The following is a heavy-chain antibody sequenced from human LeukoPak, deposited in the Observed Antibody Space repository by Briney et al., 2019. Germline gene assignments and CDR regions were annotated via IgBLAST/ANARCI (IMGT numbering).Heavy chain of an antibody. D-gene: IGHD5-12*01. CDR2: ISYDGSNK. V-gene: IGHV3-30*18. CDR1: GFTFSSYG. CDR3: AKDWDIVATIDY. J-gene: IGHJ4*02. Sequence: GGSLRLSCAASGFTFSSYGMHWVRQAPGKGLEWVAVISYDGSNKYYADSGKGRFTISRDNSKNTLYLQMNSPRAEDTAVYYCAKDWDIVATIDYWGQGTLVTVSS.